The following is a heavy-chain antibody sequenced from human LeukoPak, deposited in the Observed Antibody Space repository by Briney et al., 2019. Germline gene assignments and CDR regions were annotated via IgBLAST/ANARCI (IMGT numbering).Heavy chain of an antibody. J-gene: IGHJ3*02. CDR2: ISYDGSNK. Sequence: GGSLRLSCAASGFTFSSYAMHWVRQAPGKGLEWVAVISYDGSNKYYADSVKGRFTISRDNSKNTLYLEMNSLRAEDTAVYYCARDWKFCSGGSCTGAFDIWGQGTMVTVSS. D-gene: IGHD2-15*01. CDR3: ARDWKFCSGGSCTGAFDI. CDR1: GFTFSSYA. V-gene: IGHV3-30-3*01.